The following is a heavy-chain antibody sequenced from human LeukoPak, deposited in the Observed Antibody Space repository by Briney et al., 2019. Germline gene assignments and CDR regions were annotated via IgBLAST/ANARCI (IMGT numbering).Heavy chain of an antibody. CDR3: VRQGQSTVTTLDY. J-gene: IGHJ4*02. V-gene: IGHV5-51*01. CDR1: GYTFTTYW. CDR2: IYPGDSDT. Sequence: GESLKISCKGSGYTFTTYWIGWVRQMPGKGLEWVAIIYPGDSDTRYSPSFQGQVTISADKSISTAYLQWSSLKASDTAMYYCVRQGQSTVTTLDYWGQGTLVTVSS. D-gene: IGHD4-17*01.